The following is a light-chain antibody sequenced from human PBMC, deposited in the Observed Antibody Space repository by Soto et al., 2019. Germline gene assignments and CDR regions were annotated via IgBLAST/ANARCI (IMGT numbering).Light chain of an antibody. CDR3: QQYGSSRT. Sequence: EIVLTQSPGTLSLSPGERATLSCRASQSVSSSYLAWYQQKPGQAPRLLIYGPSSRAPGIPDGFSGSGSGTDFTLTIGRLAPEDFAVYYCQQYGSSRTFGQGTKVEIK. J-gene: IGKJ1*01. V-gene: IGKV3-20*01. CDR1: QSVSSSY. CDR2: GPS.